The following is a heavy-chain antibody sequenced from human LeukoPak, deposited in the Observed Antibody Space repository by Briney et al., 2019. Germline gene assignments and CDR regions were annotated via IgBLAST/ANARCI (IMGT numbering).Heavy chain of an antibody. V-gene: IGHV1-3*01. D-gene: IGHD4-17*01. J-gene: IGHJ5*02. CDR2: INAGNGNT. Sequence: ASVKVSCKASGYTFTSYAMHWVRQAPGQRLEWMGWINAGNGNTKYSQKFQGRVTITRDTSASTAYMELSSLRSEDTAVYYCARGDLYGDYAWFDPWGQGTLVTVSS. CDR1: GYTFTSYA. CDR3: ARGDLYGDYAWFDP.